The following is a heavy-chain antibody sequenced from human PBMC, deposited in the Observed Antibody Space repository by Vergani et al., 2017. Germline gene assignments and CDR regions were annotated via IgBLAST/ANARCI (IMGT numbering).Heavy chain of an antibody. V-gene: IGHV3-23*01. Sequence: EVQLLESGGGLVQPGGSLRLSCEASGFSFPGYAMSWVRQAPGKGREWVSSVSGCSATPYYPDSVKGRFILSRDNPKNTLHLQMNSLRADDTAVYYCTKGSRGYTGYFFDYWGQGTLATVSS. J-gene: IGHJ4*02. CDR1: GFSFPGYA. CDR3: TKGSRGYTGYFFDY. D-gene: IGHD5-12*01. CDR2: VSGCSATP.